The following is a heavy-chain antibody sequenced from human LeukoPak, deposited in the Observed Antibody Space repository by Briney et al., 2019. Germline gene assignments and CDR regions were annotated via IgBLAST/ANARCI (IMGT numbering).Heavy chain of an antibody. D-gene: IGHD6-13*01. CDR3: ARDPPREQQLVHFDY. Sequence: ASVKVSCKVSGYTLTELSMHWVRQAPGKGLEWMGGFDPEDGETIYAQKFQGRVTMTEDTSTDTAYMELSSLRAEDTAVYYCARDPPREQQLVHFDYWGQGTLVTVSS. CDR1: GYTLTELS. J-gene: IGHJ4*02. V-gene: IGHV1-24*01. CDR2: FDPEDGET.